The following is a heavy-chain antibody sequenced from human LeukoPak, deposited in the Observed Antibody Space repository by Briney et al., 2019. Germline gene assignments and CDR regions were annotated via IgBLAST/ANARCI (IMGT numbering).Heavy chain of an antibody. Sequence: GGSLRLSCAASGFTFSNYWMSWVRQAPGKGLEWVSSISSSSSYIYYADSVKGRFTISRDNAKNSLYLQMNSLRAEDTAVYYCARAEEGDGYNIDYWGQGTLVTVSS. CDR2: ISSSSSYI. CDR1: GFTFSNYW. CDR3: ARAEEGDGYNIDY. D-gene: IGHD5-24*01. V-gene: IGHV3-21*01. J-gene: IGHJ4*02.